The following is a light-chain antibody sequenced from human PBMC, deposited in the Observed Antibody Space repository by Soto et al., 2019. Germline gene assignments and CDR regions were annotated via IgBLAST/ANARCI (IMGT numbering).Light chain of an antibody. J-gene: IGKJ4*01. CDR3: QQYNNWPPLT. V-gene: IGKV3D-15*01. CDR2: GAS. Sequence: EIVMTQSPATLSVSPGERATLSCRASQSVSSNLAWYQQKPGQAPRLLIYGASTRATGIPARFSGSGSGTELTLTNSSLQSEDFAVYYCQQYNNWPPLTFGGGTKVEIK. CDR1: QSVSSN.